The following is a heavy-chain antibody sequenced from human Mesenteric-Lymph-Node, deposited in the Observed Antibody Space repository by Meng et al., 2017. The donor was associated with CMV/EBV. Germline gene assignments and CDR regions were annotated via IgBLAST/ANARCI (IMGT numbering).Heavy chain of an antibody. Sequence: SETLSLTCTVSGGSISSYYWSWIRQPPGKGLEWIGYIYYSGSTNYNPSLKSRVTISVDTSKSQFSLMLSSVTPADTAVYYCARNSRGWEPLHFDYWGQGTLVTVSS. CDR1: GGSISSYY. D-gene: IGHD1-26*01. V-gene: IGHV4-59*01. J-gene: IGHJ4*02. CDR2: IYYSGST. CDR3: ARNSRGWEPLHFDY.